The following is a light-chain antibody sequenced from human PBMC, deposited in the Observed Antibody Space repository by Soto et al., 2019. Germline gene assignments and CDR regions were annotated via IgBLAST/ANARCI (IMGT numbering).Light chain of an antibody. V-gene: IGKV2D-29*01. J-gene: IGKJ5*01. CDR1: QSLLHSDGRTH. Sequence: DVVMTQTPLSLSVTPGQPASISCTSSQSLLHSDGRTHLHWYLQRPGQAPQLLLYVLSNRFSGVPDRFSGSGSGTDFTLKITGVEGEDVGVYYCMQSKHLPVTFGHGTRLE. CDR3: MQSKHLPVT. CDR2: VLS.